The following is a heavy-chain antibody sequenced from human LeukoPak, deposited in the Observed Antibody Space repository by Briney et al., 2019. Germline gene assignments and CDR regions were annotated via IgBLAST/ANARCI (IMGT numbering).Heavy chain of an antibody. J-gene: IGHJ5*02. D-gene: IGHD6-6*01. V-gene: IGHV4-59*08. CDR2: IYYSGTT. CDR3: ARHFLAGRPGGRFDP. Sequence: SETLSLTCTVSGGSMRSYHWSWIRQPPGKGQEWIGYIYYSGTTSYNPSLGSRISISVDTSNNQFSLKLSSVTATDTAVYYCARHFLAGRPGGRFDPWGQGTLVTVSS. CDR1: GGSMRSYH.